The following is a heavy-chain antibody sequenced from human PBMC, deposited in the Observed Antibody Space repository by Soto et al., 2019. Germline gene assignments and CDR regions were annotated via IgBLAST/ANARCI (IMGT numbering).Heavy chain of an antibody. CDR3: ARRPRDDAFDI. CDR1: GCSFTSYW. Sequence: GLSLRNSYKGSGCSFTSYWIGWVRQMPGKGLEWMGIIYPGDSDTRYSPSFQGQVTISADKSISTAYLQWSSLKASDTAMYYCARRPRDDAFDIWGQGTMVTV. D-gene: IGHD6-6*01. CDR2: IYPGDSDT. V-gene: IGHV5-51*01. J-gene: IGHJ3*02.